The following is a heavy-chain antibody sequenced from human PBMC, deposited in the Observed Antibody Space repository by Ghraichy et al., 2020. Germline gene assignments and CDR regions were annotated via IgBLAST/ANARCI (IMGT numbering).Heavy chain of an antibody. J-gene: IGHJ6*02. CDR1: GFTFSRYW. CDR2: IKEDGNEK. D-gene: IGHD2-15*01. Sequence: GGSLRLSCAASGFTFSRYWMTWVRQAPGKGLEWVANIKEDGNEKHYEDSVKGRLTISRDNAKNSLHLQMNNLRAEDTGVYYCARSRYCSGGSCDWLYGMDVWGQGTRVTVSS. CDR3: ARSRYCSGGSCDWLYGMDV. V-gene: IGHV3-7*04.